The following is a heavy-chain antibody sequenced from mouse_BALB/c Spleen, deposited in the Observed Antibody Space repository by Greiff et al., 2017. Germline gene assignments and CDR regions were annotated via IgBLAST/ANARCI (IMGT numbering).Heavy chain of an antibody. D-gene: IGHD3-1*01. Sequence: VQLKQSGPGLVKPSQSLSLTCTATGYSITSDYVWNWIRQSPGNKLEWMGYISYSGSTSYNPSLKSRISITRDTSKNQFFLQLNSVTTEDTATYYCTARATPYYAMDYWGQGTSVTVSS. CDR3: TARATPYYAMDY. V-gene: IGHV3-2*02. CDR1: GYSITSDYV. CDR2: ISYSGST. J-gene: IGHJ4*01.